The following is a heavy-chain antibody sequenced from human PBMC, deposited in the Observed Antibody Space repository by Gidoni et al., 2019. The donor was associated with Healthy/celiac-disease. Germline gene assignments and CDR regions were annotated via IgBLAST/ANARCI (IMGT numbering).Heavy chain of an antibody. CDR3: ARDPVRYYGMDV. V-gene: IGHV3-11*01. Sequence: QGQRAESGGGLVKPGGSLRLSCAADGLTFSDYYMSWIRQDPGKGLEGVSYIISSGSTIYYADSVTGRFTISRDNAKTSLYLQKNSLGAEDTAVYYCARDPVRYYGMDVWGQGTTVTVSS. J-gene: IGHJ6*02. CDR1: GLTFSDYY. CDR2: IISSGSTI.